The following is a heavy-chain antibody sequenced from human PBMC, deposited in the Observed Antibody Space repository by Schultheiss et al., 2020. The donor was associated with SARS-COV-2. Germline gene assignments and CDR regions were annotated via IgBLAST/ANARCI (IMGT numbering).Heavy chain of an antibody. Sequence: VKVSCKASGGTFSSYAISWVRQAPGQGLEWMGRINPNSGGTNYAQKFQGRVTMTRDTSISTAYMELSRLRSDDTAVYYCARGLGAFDIWGQGTMVTVSS. J-gene: IGHJ3*02. CDR2: INPNSGGT. CDR3: ARGLGAFDI. V-gene: IGHV1-2*06. CDR1: GGTFSSYA.